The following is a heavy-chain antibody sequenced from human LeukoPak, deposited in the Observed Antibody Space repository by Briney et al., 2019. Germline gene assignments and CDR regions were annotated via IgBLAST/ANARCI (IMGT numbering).Heavy chain of an antibody. V-gene: IGHV4-34*01. CDR2: INHSGST. Sequence: PSETLSLTCGVYGGSFSGYYWSWIRQPPGKGREWIGEINHSGSTNYNPSLKSRVTISVDTSKNQFSLKLSSVTAADTAVYYCATLYTPNGVYNWYFDLWGRGTLVTFFS. D-gene: IGHD2-8*01. CDR3: ATLYTPNGVYNWYFDL. CDR1: GGSFSGYY. J-gene: IGHJ2*01.